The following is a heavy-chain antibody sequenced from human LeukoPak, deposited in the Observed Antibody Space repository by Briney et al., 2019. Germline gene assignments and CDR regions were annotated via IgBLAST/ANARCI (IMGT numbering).Heavy chain of an antibody. CDR3: GKDPNGDYIGAFDF. Sequence: GGSLRLSCVASGITFRNYAVTWVRQAPGKGLEWVSSITGSGDTRRYADSVKGRFTISRDNSVDTLYLQMNSLSAEDTAIYYYGKDPNGDYIGAFDFWGRGTMVTVSS. CDR1: GITFRNYA. CDR2: ITGSGDTR. D-gene: IGHD4-17*01. J-gene: IGHJ3*01. V-gene: IGHV3-23*01.